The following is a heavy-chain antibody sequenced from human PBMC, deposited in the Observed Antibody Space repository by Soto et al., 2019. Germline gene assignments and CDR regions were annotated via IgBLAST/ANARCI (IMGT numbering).Heavy chain of an antibody. Sequence: ASVKVSCKASGYTFTGYYMHWVRQAPGQGLEWMGWINPNSGGTNYAQKFQGRVTMTRDTSISTAYMELSRLRSDDTAVYYCARHAYSSGWYGGWFDPWGQGTLVTFSS. J-gene: IGHJ5*02. CDR1: GYTFTGYY. V-gene: IGHV1-2*02. D-gene: IGHD6-19*01. CDR2: INPNSGGT. CDR3: ARHAYSSGWYGGWFDP.